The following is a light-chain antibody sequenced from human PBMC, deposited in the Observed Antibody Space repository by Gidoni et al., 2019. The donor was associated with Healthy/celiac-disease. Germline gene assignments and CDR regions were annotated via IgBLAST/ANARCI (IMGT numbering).Light chain of an antibody. CDR1: SSDVGGYNY. CDR2: DVS. V-gene: IGLV2-14*01. J-gene: IGLJ1*01. CDR3: SSYTSSSTRV. Sequence: QSALTQPASVPGSPGQSITISCTGTSSDVGGYNYVSWYQQHPGKAPKLMIYDVSNRPSGVSNRFSGSKSGNTASLTIPGLQAEDEADYYCSSYTSSSTRVFGTGTKVTVL.